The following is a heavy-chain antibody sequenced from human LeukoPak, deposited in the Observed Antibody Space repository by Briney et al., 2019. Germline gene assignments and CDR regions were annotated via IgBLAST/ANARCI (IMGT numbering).Heavy chain of an antibody. CDR2: INPSGGST. J-gene: IGHJ6*02. Sequence: AASVKLSCKASGYTFTSYYMHWVRQAPGQGLEWMGIINPSGGSTSYAQTFQGRATMTRDTSTSTVYMELSSLRSEDTAVYYCARVRPDFDYYGMDVWGQGTPVTVSS. V-gene: IGHV1-46*01. CDR3: ARVRPDFDYYGMDV. CDR1: GYTFTSYY.